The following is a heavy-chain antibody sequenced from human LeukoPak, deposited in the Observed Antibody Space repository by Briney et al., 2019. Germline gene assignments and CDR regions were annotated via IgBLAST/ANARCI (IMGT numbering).Heavy chain of an antibody. V-gene: IGHV3-23*01. J-gene: IGHJ4*02. Sequence: GGSLRLSCAASGFTFSSYAMSWVRQAPGKGLEWVSAISGSGGSTYYADSVKGRFTISRDNSKNTLYLQMNSLRAEDTAVYYCAKDLLIQLWSSGGDYWGQGTLITVSS. CDR3: AKDLLIQLWSSGGDY. CDR2: ISGSGGST. D-gene: IGHD5-18*01. CDR1: GFTFSSYA.